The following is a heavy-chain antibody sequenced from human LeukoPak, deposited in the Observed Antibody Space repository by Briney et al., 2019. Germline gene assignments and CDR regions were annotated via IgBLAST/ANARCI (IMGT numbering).Heavy chain of an antibody. V-gene: IGHV3-23*01. CDR1: GLTFSSYA. Sequence: PGGSLRLSCAASGLTFSSYAMSWVRQAPGKGLEWVSAISDSGGSTFYTASVKGRFTISRDNSKNTLFLQMNSLRAEDTAVYYCARDLRPRDYWGQGTLVTVSS. CDR3: ARDLRPRDY. J-gene: IGHJ4*02. CDR2: ISDSGGST.